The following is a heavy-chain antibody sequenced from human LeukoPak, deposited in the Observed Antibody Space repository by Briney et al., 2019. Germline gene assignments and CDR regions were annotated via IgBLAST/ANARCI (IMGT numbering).Heavy chain of an antibody. D-gene: IGHD6-13*01. J-gene: IGHJ4*02. CDR1: GSTFSSYE. V-gene: IGHV3-48*03. CDR3: ARDAGIAAAGPSYDY. Sequence: GGSLRLSCAASGSTFSSYEMNWVRQAPGKGLEWVSYISSSGSTIYYADSVKGRFTISRDNAKNSLYLQMNSLRAEDTAVYYCARDAGIAAAGPSYDYWGQGTLVTVSS. CDR2: ISSSGSTI.